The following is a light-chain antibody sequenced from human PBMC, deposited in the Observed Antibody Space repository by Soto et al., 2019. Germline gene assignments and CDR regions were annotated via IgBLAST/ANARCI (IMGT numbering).Light chain of an antibody. V-gene: IGLV1-47*01. Sequence: QSALTQPPSVSGTPGQRVSISCSGDSSTFANNYVHWYQQVPGAAPKLLMYRTDQRPSGVPERFSGSKSGTSASLTISGLRPDDEAQYYCAAYTGNWNGPVFGGGTK. CDR3: AAYTGNWNGPV. CDR2: RTD. J-gene: IGLJ2*01. CDR1: SSTFANNY.